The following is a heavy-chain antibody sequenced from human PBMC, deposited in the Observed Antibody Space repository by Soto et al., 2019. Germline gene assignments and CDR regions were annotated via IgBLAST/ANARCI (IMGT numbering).Heavy chain of an antibody. V-gene: IGHV3-48*01. J-gene: IGHJ4*02. Sequence: GGSLRLSCAASGFTFSTYSMIWVRQAPGKGLEWISYINSISSIIYYVDSVQGRFTISRDNAKNSLYLQMNSLRAEDTAVYYCARFLWFGELLSFDYWGQGTLVTVSS. CDR1: GFTFSTYS. CDR2: INSISSII. D-gene: IGHD3-10*01. CDR3: ARFLWFGELLSFDY.